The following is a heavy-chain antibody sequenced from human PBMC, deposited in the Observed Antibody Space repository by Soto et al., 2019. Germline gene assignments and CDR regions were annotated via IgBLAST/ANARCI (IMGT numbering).Heavy chain of an antibody. CDR2: ISSSSYI. CDR3: ARATRKYAFDI. D-gene: IGHD5-12*01. V-gene: IGHV3-21*01. J-gene: IGHJ3*02. Sequence: GGSLRLSCAASGFTFSSYSMNWVRQAPGKGLEWVSSISSSSYIYYADSVKGRYTISRDNAKNSLYLQMNSLRAEDTAVYYCARATRKYAFDIWGQGTMVPSPQ. CDR1: GFTFSSYS.